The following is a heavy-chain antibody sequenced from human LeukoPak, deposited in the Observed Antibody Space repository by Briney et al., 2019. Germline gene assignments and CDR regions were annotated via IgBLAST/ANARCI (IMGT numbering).Heavy chain of an antibody. CDR2: INPNSGGT. CDR3: ARFSGGFDP. D-gene: IGHD3-10*01. Sequence: ASVKVSCKASGYTFTGYYMHWVRQAPGQGLEWMGWINPNSGGTNYVQKFQGRVTMTRDTSISTVYMELSSLRSEDTAVYYCARFSGGFDPWGQGTLVTVSS. J-gene: IGHJ5*02. V-gene: IGHV1-2*02. CDR1: GYTFTGYY.